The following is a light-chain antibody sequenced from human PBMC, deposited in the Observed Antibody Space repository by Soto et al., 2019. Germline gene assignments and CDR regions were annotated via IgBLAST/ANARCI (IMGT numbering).Light chain of an antibody. CDR3: QQYSNWPLT. Sequence: EIVMTQSPATLSVSPGEGVTFSCRASQSVSTNLAWYQQKPGQAPRLLIHGASTKAVGIPFRISGSGSGTEFTLTISSLQPEDLAVYYCQQYSNWPLTSGGGTKVEI. CDR2: GAS. J-gene: IGKJ4*01. CDR1: QSVSTN. V-gene: IGKV3-15*01.